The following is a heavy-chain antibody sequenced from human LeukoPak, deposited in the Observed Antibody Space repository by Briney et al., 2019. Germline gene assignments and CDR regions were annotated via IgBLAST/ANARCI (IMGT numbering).Heavy chain of an antibody. J-gene: IGHJ4*02. CDR1: GGSFSGYY. V-gene: IGHV4-34*01. CDR2: INHSGST. D-gene: IGHD6-6*01. Sequence: ASETLSLTCAVYGGSFSGYYWSWIRQPPGKGLEWIGEINHSGSTNYNPSLKSRVTISVDTSRNQFSLKLSSVTAADTAVYYCASFSSSSGYWGQGTLVTVSS. CDR3: ASFSSSSGY.